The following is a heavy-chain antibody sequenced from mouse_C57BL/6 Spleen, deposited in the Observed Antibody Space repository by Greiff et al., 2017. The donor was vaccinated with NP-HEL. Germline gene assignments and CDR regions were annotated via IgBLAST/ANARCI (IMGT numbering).Heavy chain of an antibody. CDR2: IYPRSGNT. D-gene: IGHD4-1*01. CDR1: GYTFTSYG. Sequence: QVQLQQSGAELARPGASVKLSCKASGYTFTSYGISWVKQRTGQGLEWIGEIYPRSGNTYYNEKFKGKATLTADKSSSTAYMELRSLTSEDSAVYFCARSKTGDWYFDVWGTGTTVTVSS. V-gene: IGHV1-81*01. J-gene: IGHJ1*03. CDR3: ARSKTGDWYFDV.